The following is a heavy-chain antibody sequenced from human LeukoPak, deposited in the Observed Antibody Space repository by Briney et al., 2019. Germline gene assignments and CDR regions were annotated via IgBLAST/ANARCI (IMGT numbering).Heavy chain of an antibody. CDR3: ARDPESPHNWNDEELAFDI. CDR2: ISSSGSTI. J-gene: IGHJ3*02. CDR1: GFTFSSYE. V-gene: IGHV3-48*03. Sequence: PGGSLRLSCAASGFTFSSYEMNWVRQAPGKGLEWVSYISSSGSTIYYADSVKGRFTISRDNAKNSLYLQMNSLRAEDTAVYYCARDPESPHNWNDEELAFDIWGQGTMVTVSS. D-gene: IGHD1-20*01.